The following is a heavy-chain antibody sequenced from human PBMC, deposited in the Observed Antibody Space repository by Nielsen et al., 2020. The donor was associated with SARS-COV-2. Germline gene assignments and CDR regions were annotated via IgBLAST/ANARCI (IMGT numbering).Heavy chain of an antibody. D-gene: IGHD1-14*01. J-gene: IGHJ3*02. CDR1: GGTFSSYA. CDR2: IIAILGIA. V-gene: IGHV1-69*04. CDR3: ARDPGGWDAFDI. Sequence: SAKVSCQASGGTFSSYAISWVRQAPGQGLEWMGRIIAILGIANYAQKFQGSVTITADNSTSTAYMELSSLRSEDTAIDYCARDPGGWDAFDIWGQGTMVTVSS.